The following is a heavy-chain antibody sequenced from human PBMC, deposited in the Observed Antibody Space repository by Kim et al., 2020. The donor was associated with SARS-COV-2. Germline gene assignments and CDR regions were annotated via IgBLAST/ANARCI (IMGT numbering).Heavy chain of an antibody. CDR2: IWYDGSNK. CDR1: GFTFSSYA. Sequence: GGSLRLPCAASGFTFSSYAMHWVRQAPGKGLEWVAVIWYDGSNKYYADSVKGRFTISRDNSKNTLYLQMNSLRAEDTAVYYCAKEPYYDFWSGRFYYYYGMDVWGQGTTVTVSS. CDR3: AKEPYYDFWSGRFYYYYGMDV. J-gene: IGHJ6*02. V-gene: IGHV3-33*06. D-gene: IGHD3-3*01.